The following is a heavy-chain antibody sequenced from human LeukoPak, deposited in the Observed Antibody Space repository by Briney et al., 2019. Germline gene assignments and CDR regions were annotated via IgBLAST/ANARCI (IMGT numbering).Heavy chain of an antibody. D-gene: IGHD5-18*01. V-gene: IGHV3-48*04. CDR1: GFTFSSYA. Sequence: PGGSLRLSCAASGFTFSSYAMSWVRQAPGKGLEWVSYISSSSSTIYSDSVKGRFTISRDNAKNSLYLQMNSLRAEDTAVYYCARDMRGGIQLWLPEYYYYYGMDVRGQGTTVTVSS. CDR3: ARDMRGGIQLWLPEYYYYYGMDV. J-gene: IGHJ6*02. CDR2: ISSSSSTI.